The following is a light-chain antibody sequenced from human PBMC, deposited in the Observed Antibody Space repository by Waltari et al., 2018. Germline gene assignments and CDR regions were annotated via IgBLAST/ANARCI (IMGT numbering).Light chain of an antibody. V-gene: IGKV3-20*01. Sequence: EIVMTQSPGTLSLSPGERATLSCRASQSVRSEYLSWYQQKPGQAPRLLIYGGSNRAAGIPDRFSGSGSGTDFTLTISRLEPEDSAVYYCQQHGYSPLYAFGQGTKLEIK. CDR1: QSVRSEY. CDR3: QQHGYSPLYA. CDR2: GGS. J-gene: IGKJ2*01.